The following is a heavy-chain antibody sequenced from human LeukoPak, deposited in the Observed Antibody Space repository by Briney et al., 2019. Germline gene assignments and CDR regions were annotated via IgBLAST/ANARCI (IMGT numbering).Heavy chain of an antibody. CDR3: AKEMATSPSFDY. J-gene: IGHJ4*02. D-gene: IGHD5-24*01. CDR2: IWYDGSNK. V-gene: IGHV3-33*06. CDR1: GFTFSSYG. Sequence: PGGFLRLSCAASGFTFSSYGMHWVRQAPGKGLEWVAVIWYDGSNKYYADSVKGRFTISRDNSKNTLYLQMNSLRAEDTAVYYCAKEMATSPSFDYWGQGTLVTVSS.